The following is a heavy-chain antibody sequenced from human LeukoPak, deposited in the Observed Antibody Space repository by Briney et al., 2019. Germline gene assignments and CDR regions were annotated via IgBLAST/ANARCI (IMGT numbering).Heavy chain of an antibody. D-gene: IGHD5-24*01. V-gene: IGHV1-69*13. J-gene: IGHJ4*02. CDR2: IIPIFGTA. Sequence: SVKVSCKASGGTFSSYAISWVRQAPGQGLEWMGGIIPIFGTANYAQKFQGRVTITADESTSTAYMELSSLRSEDTAVYYCAGRRDGYTLFDYWGQGTLVTVSS. CDR1: GGTFSSYA. CDR3: AGRRDGYTLFDY.